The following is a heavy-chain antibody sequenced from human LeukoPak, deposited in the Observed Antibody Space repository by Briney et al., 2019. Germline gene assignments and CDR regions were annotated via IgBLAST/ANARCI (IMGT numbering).Heavy chain of an antibody. V-gene: IGHV3-53*01. CDR2: IYSGVST. CDR3: ARGSAYDYGFPDY. Sequence: GGSLRLSCSASGFTFSTYWMSWVRQAPGKGLEWVSIIYSGVSTYYADSVKGRFAISRDNSKNTLYLQMNSLRAKDTAVYYCARGSAYDYGFPDYWGQGTLVTVSS. D-gene: IGHD4-17*01. CDR1: GFTFSTYW. J-gene: IGHJ4*02.